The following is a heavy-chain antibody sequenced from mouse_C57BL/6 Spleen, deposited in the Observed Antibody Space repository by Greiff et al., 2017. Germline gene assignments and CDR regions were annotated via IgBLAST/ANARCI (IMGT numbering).Heavy chain of an antibody. CDR3: AYDAGFAY. CDR1: GYAFSSSW. J-gene: IGHJ3*01. D-gene: IGHD2-12*01. V-gene: IGHV1-82*01. Sequence: VQLKESGPELVKPGASVKISCKASGYAFSSSWMNWVKQRPGKGLEWIGRIYPGDGDTNYNGKFKGKATLTADKSSSTAYMQLSSLTSEDSAVYFCAYDAGFAYWGQGTLVTVSA. CDR2: IYPGDGDT.